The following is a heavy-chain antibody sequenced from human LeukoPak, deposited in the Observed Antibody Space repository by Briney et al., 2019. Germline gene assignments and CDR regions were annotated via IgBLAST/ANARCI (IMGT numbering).Heavy chain of an antibody. CDR2: INPSGGST. D-gene: IGHD5-18*01. Sequence: ASVKVSCKASGYTFTSYYMHWVRQAPGQGLEWMGIINPSGGSTSYAQKFQGRVTMTRDMSTSTVYMELSSLRSEDTAVYYCARNKPINTAMGGLDYWGQGTLVTVSS. CDR1: GYTFTSYY. CDR3: ARNKPINTAMGGLDY. V-gene: IGHV1-46*01. J-gene: IGHJ4*02.